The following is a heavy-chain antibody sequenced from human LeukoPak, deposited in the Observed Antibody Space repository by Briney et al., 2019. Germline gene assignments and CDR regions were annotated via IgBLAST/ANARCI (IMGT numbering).Heavy chain of an antibody. V-gene: IGHV4-39*07. CDR3: ASLYIAEYYDSSGYYLFDY. D-gene: IGHD3-22*01. J-gene: IGHJ4*02. CDR2: IYYSGST. Sequence: SETLSLTCTVSGGSISSSSYYWGWIRQPPGKGLEWIGSIYYSGSTYYNPSLKSRVTISVDTSKNQFSLKLSSVTAADTAVYYCASLYIAEYYDSSGYYLFDYWGQGTLVTVSS. CDR1: GGSISSSSYY.